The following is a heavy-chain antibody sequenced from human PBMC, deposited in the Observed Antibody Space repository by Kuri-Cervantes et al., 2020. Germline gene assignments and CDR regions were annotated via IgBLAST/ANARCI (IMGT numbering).Heavy chain of an antibody. D-gene: IGHD2-2*02. CDR1: GFTFSSYS. Sequence: ETLSLTCAASGFTFSSYSMNWVRQAPGKGLEWVSSISSSSSYIYYADSVKGRFTISRDNAKNSLYLQMNSLRAEDTAVYYCASPYCSSTSCYTGGYFQHWGQGTLVTVSS. V-gene: IGHV3-21*01. CDR3: ASPYCSSTSCYTGGYFQH. CDR2: ISSSSSYI. J-gene: IGHJ1*01.